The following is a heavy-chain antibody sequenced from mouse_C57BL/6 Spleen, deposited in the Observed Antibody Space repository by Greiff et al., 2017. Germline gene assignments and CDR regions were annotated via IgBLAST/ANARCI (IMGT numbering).Heavy chain of an antibody. D-gene: IGHD2-3*01. CDR1: GYTFTDYE. CDR3: TRSLYDGYYYFDY. Sequence: QVHVKQSGAELVRPGASVTLSCKASGYTFTDYEMHWVKQTPVHGLEWIGAIDPETGGTAYNQKFKGKAILTADKSSSTAYMELRSLTSEDSAVYYCTRSLYDGYYYFDYWGQGTTLTVSS. CDR2: IDPETGGT. V-gene: IGHV1-15*01. J-gene: IGHJ2*01.